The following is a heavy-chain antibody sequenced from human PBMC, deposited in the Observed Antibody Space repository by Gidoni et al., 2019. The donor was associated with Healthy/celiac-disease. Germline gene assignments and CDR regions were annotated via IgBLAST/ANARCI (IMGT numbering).Heavy chain of an antibody. CDR3: ARSLSCSSTSCYLPVAFDI. Sequence: QVQLVESGGGVVQPGRSLRLSCAASGLTFSSYGTHWVRQAPGKGLKWVAVIGYDGINKYYAESLKGRFTISRDNSKSTLYLQMNSLRAEDTAVYYCARSLSCSSTSCYLPVAFDIWGQGTMVTVSS. D-gene: IGHD2-2*01. V-gene: IGHV3-33*01. CDR1: GLTFSSYG. J-gene: IGHJ3*02. CDR2: IGYDGINK.